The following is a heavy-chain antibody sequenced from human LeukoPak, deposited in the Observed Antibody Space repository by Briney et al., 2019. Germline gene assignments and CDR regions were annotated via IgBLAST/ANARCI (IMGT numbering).Heavy chain of an antibody. CDR3: ARDMPHIAAGAFDI. D-gene: IGHD2-2*01. V-gene: IGHV4-59*01. CDR2: IYYSGST. CDR1: GGSISSYY. Sequence: PSETLSLTCTVSGGSISSYYWSWIRQPPGKGLEWIGYIYYSGSTNYNPSLKSRVTISADTSKNQFSLKLSSVTAADTAVYYCARDMPHIAAGAFDIWGQGTMVTVSS. J-gene: IGHJ3*02.